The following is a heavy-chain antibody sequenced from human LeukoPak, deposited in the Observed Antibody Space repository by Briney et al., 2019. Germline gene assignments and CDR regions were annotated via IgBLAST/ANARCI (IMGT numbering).Heavy chain of an antibody. D-gene: IGHD3-22*01. CDR1: GYSISTGYY. J-gene: IGHJ4*02. CDR3: ASEAYYYDSSGYYKY. V-gene: IGHV4-38-2*02. CDR2: FYHGGST. Sequence: PSETLSLTCTVSGYSISTGYYWDWIRQPPGKGLEWIGTFYHGGSTYYNPSLKSRVTMSVDTSKNQFSLKLSSVTAADTAVYYCASEAYYYDSSGYYKYWGQGTLVTVSS.